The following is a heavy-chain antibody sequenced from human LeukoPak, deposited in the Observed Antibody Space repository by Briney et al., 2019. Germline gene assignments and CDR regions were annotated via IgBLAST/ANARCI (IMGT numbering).Heavy chain of an antibody. CDR2: IYPNNGGT. D-gene: IGHD2-21*02. Sequence: AASVKVSCKASGYTFTGYHIHWVRQAPGQGLEWMGWIYPNNGGTKYAQKFQDRVTMTRDTSITTAYMELSRLRSDDTAVYYCASVTGVDKFAGFDNWGEGTLVTVSS. CDR3: ASVTGVDKFAGFDN. CDR1: GYTFTGYH. V-gene: IGHV1-2*02. J-gene: IGHJ4*02.